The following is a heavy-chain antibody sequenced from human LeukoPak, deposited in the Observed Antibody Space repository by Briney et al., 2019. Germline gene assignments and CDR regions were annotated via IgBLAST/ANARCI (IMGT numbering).Heavy chain of an antibody. V-gene: IGHV3-23*01. CDR1: GFTFSSYV. J-gene: IGHJ4*02. CDR2: IPGSGGGT. D-gene: IGHD6-13*01. CDR3: AKDRSSSWNCFDS. Sequence: GGSLRLSCAASGFTFSSYVMGWVRQTLGKGLEWVSSIPGSGGGTYYADSVKGRFTISRDNSKNTLYLQMNSLRAEDTALYYCAKDRSSSWNCFDSWGQGTLVTVSS.